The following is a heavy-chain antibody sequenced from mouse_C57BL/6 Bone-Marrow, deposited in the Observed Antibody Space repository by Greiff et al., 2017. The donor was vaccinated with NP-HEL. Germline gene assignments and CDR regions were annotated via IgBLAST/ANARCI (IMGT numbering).Heavy chain of an antibody. J-gene: IGHJ2*01. V-gene: IGHV5-12*01. CDR1: GFTFSDYY. CDR3: ARREPDYDY. Sequence: EVKLMESGGGLVQPGGSLKLSCAASGFTFSDYYMNWVRQTPEKRLEWVAYISNGGGSTYYPDTVKGRYTISRDNAKNTLYLQMSRLKSEDNAMYYCARREPDYDYWGQGTTLTVSS. CDR2: ISNGGGST.